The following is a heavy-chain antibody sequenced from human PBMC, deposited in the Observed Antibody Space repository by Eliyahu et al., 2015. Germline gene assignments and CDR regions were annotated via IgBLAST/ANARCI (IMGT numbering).Heavy chain of an antibody. CDR3: ATGRDCSGGSCYSYHYYGMDV. D-gene: IGHD2-15*01. J-gene: IGHJ6*02. V-gene: IGHV3-74*01. CDR1: GFTFSDYW. CDR2: INRDGSTT. Sequence: QVVESGGGLVQPGGSLRLSCAASGFTFSDYWMHWVRQAPGKGLVWVSRINRDGSTTDYADSVKGRFTISRDNAKNTLYLQMNSLRAEDTAVYYCATGRDCSGGSCYSYHYYGMDVWGQGTTVTVSS.